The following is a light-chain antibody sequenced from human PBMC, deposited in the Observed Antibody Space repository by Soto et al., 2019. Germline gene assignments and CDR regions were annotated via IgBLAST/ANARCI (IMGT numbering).Light chain of an antibody. Sequence: QSVLTQPASVSGSPGQSITISCTGTTSDVGTYNLVSWYQHHPGKAPQLIIFEVTKRPSGVSDRFSGSKSGNTAYLTISGLLGEDEADYYCCSFAGRSPPTSVFGTGTKVTVL. CDR3: CSFAGRSPPTSV. J-gene: IGLJ1*01. CDR2: EVT. V-gene: IGLV2-23*02. CDR1: TSDVGTYNL.